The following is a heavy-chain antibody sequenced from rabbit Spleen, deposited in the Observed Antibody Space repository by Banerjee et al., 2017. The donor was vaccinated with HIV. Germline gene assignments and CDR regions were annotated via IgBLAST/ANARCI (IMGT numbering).Heavy chain of an antibody. CDR1: GFSFGSNAY. Sequence: QSLEESGGDLVKPGASLTLTCTASGFSFGSNAYMCWVRQAPGKGLEWIACIYAGNSGYTFYATWATGRFTISKTSSTTVTLQMTSLTAADTATYFCARDTGTSFSTYGMDLWGQGTLVTVS. J-gene: IGHJ6*01. CDR3: ARDTGTSFSTYGMDL. V-gene: IGHV1S40*01. CDR2: IYAGNSGYT. D-gene: IGHD8-1*01.